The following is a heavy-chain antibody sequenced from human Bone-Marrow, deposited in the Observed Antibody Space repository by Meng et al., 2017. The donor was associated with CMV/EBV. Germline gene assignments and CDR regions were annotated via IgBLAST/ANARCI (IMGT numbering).Heavy chain of an antibody. CDR1: GFTFSDYY. V-gene: IGHV3-11*01. CDR3: ARDSGDSGYDLPDY. CDR2: ISSSSSTM. D-gene: IGHD5-12*01. J-gene: IGHJ4*02. Sequence: ASGFTFSDYYMSWIRQAPGKGLEWVSYISSSSSTMYYAGSVKGRFTISRDNAKHSLYLQMDSLRAEDTAMYYCARDSGDSGYDLPDYWGQGTLVTVSS.